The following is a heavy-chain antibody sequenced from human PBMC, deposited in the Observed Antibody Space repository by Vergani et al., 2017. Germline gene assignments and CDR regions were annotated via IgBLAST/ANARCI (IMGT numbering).Heavy chain of an antibody. Sequence: QLVQSGPEVKKPGTSVKVSCKASGYTFTSYGISWVRQAPGQGLEWMGWISAYNGNTNYAQKLQGRVTMTTDTSTSTAYMELRSLRSDDTAVYYCARDQGSSTRWTFGESRFDPWGQGTLVTVSS. V-gene: IGHV1-18*04. CDR1: GYTFTSYG. J-gene: IGHJ5*02. CDR2: ISAYNGNT. CDR3: ARDQGSSTRWTFGESRFDP. D-gene: IGHD2-2*01.